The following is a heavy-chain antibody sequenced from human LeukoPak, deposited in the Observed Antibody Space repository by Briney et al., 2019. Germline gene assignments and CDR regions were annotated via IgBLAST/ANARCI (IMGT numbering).Heavy chain of an antibody. V-gene: IGHV4-59*01. CDR3: ARAGGHTYFDL. D-gene: IGHD2-2*02. CDR1: GGSISSYY. CDR2: IYYSGST. Sequence: SETLSLTCTVSGGSISSYYWSWIRQPPGKGLEWIGYIYYSGSTNYNPSLKSRVTISVDTSKNQFSLKLSSVTAADTAVYYCARAGGHTYFDLWGRGTLLTVSS. J-gene: IGHJ2*01.